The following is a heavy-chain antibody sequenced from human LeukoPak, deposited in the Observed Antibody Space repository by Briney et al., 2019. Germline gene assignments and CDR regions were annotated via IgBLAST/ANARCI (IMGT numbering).Heavy chain of an antibody. CDR1: GYTFTTYA. CDR3: ARASYCSGGSCSSSNGDY. V-gene: IGHV7-4-1*02. Sequence: ASVKVSCKASGYTFTTYAINWVRQAPGQGLEWMGWINTNTGNPTYAQGFTGRFVFSLDTSVSTAYLQISSLKAEDTAVYYCARASYCSGGSCSSSNGDYWGQGTLVTVSS. D-gene: IGHD2-15*01. J-gene: IGHJ4*02. CDR2: INTNTGNP.